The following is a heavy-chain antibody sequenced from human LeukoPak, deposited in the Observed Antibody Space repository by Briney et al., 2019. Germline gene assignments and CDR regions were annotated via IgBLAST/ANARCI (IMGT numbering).Heavy chain of an antibody. Sequence: PGGSLRLSCAASGFIFSPYWVTWVRQAPGMGPEWVANMKEDGGEKFYVDSVRGRFTISRDNAKNSLYLQMNSLRVEDTGVYYCARVRTEWYIDLWGRGTLVTVST. CDR1: GFIFSPYW. V-gene: IGHV3-7*01. D-gene: IGHD2-8*02. CDR2: MKEDGGEK. CDR3: ARVRTEWYIDL. J-gene: IGHJ2*01.